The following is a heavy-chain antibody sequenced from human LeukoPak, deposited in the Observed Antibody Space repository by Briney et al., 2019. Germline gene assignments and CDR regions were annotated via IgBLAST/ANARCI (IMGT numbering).Heavy chain of an antibody. J-gene: IGHJ4*02. Sequence: GGSLRLSCAASGFTFSGYWMNWVRQAQGKGPEWLANIKQDGSQKYYVDSVKGRFTIARDNAKNSLYLQMNSLRVGDTAVYYGARDAVSSSWSDYWGRGTLVTVSS. CDR2: IKQDGSQK. V-gene: IGHV3-7*01. CDR1: GFTFSGYW. D-gene: IGHD6-13*01. CDR3: ARDAVSSSWSDY.